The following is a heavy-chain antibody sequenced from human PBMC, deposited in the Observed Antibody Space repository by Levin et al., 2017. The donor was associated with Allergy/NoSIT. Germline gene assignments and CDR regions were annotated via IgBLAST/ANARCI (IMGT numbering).Heavy chain of an antibody. J-gene: IGHJ4*02. CDR2: IWYDGSNK. Sequence: GESLKISCAASGFTFSSYGMHWVRQAPGKGLEWVAVIWYDGSNKYYADSVKGRFTISRDNSKNTLYLQMNSLRAEDTAVYYCARGGGSSSQGYYFDYWGQGTLVTVSS. CDR3: ARGGGSSSQGYYFDY. CDR1: GFTFSSYG. V-gene: IGHV3-33*01. D-gene: IGHD2-15*01.